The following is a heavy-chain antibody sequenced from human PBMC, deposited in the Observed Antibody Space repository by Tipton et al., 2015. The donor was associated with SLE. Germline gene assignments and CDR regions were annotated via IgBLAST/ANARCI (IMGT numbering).Heavy chain of an antibody. Sequence: LRLSCTVSGFSIGNSTYYWGWIRQPPGKGLEWIGSVYYSGTTYYNPSLKSRVTISVDTSKNQFSLKVRSVTSSDTAVYHCARLTNSGSWFDPWGPGTLVTVSS. J-gene: IGHJ5*02. CDR3: ARLTNSGSWFDP. CDR2: VYYSGTT. V-gene: IGHV4-39*01. D-gene: IGHD6-19*01. CDR1: GFSIGNSTYY.